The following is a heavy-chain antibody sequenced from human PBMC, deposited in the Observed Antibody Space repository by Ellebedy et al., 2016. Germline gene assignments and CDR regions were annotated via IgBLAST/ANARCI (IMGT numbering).Heavy chain of an antibody. V-gene: IGHV3-33*08. D-gene: IGHD3-22*01. CDR2: IWSDGNNK. CDR1: GFTFSIYS. J-gene: IGHJ3*02. Sequence: GGSLRLSCAVSGFTFSIYSMNWVRQAPGKGLEWVAVIWSDGNNKYYADFVKGRFTISRDNSKNTSYLQMNSLRAEDTAVYYCAREDIYDSSGYHAFDIWGQGTMVTFSS. CDR3: AREDIYDSSGYHAFDI.